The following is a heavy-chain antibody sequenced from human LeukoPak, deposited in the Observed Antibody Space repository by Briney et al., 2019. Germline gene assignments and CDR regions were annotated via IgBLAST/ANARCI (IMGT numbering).Heavy chain of an antibody. CDR1: GGSISSYY. J-gene: IGHJ3*02. Sequence: SETLSLTCTVSGGSISSYYWSWIRQPPGKGLEWIGYIYYSGSTNYNPSLKSRVTISVDTSKNQFSLKLSSATAADTAVYYCARRTPPYYDILTHAFDIWGQGTMVTVSS. CDR3: ARRTPPYYDILTHAFDI. D-gene: IGHD3-9*01. CDR2: IYYSGST. V-gene: IGHV4-59*08.